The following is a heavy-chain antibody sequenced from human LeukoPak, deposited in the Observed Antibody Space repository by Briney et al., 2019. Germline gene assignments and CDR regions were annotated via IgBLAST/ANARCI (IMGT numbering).Heavy chain of an antibody. Sequence: PSETLSLTCTVSGGSISSSSYYWGWIRQPPGKGLEWIGSIYYSGSTYYNPSLKSRVTISVDTSKNQFSLKLSSVTAADTAVYYCARGNERAWFDPWGQGTLVTVSS. CDR2: IYYSGST. D-gene: IGHD1-1*01. CDR3: ARGNERAWFDP. V-gene: IGHV4-39*07. CDR1: GGSISSSSYY. J-gene: IGHJ5*02.